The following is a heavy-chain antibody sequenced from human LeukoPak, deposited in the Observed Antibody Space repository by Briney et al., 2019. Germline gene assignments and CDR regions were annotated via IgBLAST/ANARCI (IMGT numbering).Heavy chain of an antibody. D-gene: IGHD1-26*01. V-gene: IGHV4-59*01. J-gene: IGHJ5*02. CDR1: GPSLSSNY. Sequence: SQTLSLTCNVSGPSLSSNYWSWVRPPPGEGLEWIGYIYYSGSPNYNPSLKSRVTISVDTSKNQFSLKLSSVTAADTAVYYCARPLIGATSWFDPWGQGTLVTVSS. CDR3: ARPLIGATSWFDP. CDR2: IYYSGSP.